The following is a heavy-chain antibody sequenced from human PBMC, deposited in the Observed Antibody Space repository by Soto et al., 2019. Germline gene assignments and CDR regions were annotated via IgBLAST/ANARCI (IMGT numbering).Heavy chain of an antibody. CDR3: ARGPRGVYGNDY. CDR2: INMDASVT. D-gene: IGHD2-8*02. Sequence: EVQLVESGGGLVQPGGSLRLSCVASGFTFSSDWMHWVRQGAGKGLVWVSRINMDASVTNYADSVKGRFTISRDNAKNTVYLQMNSLRVEDTAMYYCARGPRGVYGNDYWGQGALVTVSS. J-gene: IGHJ4*02. V-gene: IGHV3-74*01. CDR1: GFTFSSDW.